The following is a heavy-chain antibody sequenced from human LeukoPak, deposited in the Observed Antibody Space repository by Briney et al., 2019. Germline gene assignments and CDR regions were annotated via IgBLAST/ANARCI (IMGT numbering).Heavy chain of an antibody. CDR3: AKGPGGYSSGWYFDY. CDR1: GFTFSSYG. D-gene: IGHD6-19*01. Sequence: QPGGSLRLSRAASGFTFSSYGMHWVRQAPGKGLEWVAFIRYDGSNKYYADSVKGRFTISRDNSKNTLYLQMNSLRAEDTAVYYCAKGPGGYSSGWYFDYWGQGTLVTVSS. CDR2: IRYDGSNK. V-gene: IGHV3-30*02. J-gene: IGHJ4*02.